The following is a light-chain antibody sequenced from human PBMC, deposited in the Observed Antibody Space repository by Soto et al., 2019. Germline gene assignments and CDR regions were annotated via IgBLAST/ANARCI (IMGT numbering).Light chain of an antibody. J-gene: IGKJ1*01. V-gene: IGKV3-15*01. CDR2: GAS. CDR3: QQYNNWHPWT. CDR1: QSVSSN. Sequence: EIVMTQSPATLSVSPGERATLSCRASQSVSSNFAWYQQKPGQAPRLLIYGASTRATGIPARFSGSGSGTEFTQTISSLQSENFALYYCQQYNNWHPWTFGQGTKVEIK.